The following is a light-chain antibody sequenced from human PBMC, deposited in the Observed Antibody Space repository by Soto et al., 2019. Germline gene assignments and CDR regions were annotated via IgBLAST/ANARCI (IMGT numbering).Light chain of an antibody. V-gene: IGKV3-20*01. Sequence: EIVLAQSPVTVSLSPVGISTLSFRAVHSVSSISLAWYQQKRGQAPRLLIHDASSRATGIPDRFSGSGSGTDFTLTISRLEPEDFAVYYCQQYGGSPRTFGQGTKVDIK. J-gene: IGKJ1*01. CDR1: HSVSSIS. CDR2: DAS. CDR3: QQYGGSPRT.